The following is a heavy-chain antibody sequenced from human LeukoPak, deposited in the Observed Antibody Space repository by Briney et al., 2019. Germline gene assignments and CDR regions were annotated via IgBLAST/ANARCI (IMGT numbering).Heavy chain of an antibody. CDR3: ARGTSYGSGSYEYFDY. J-gene: IGHJ4*02. CDR2: IYSSGST. V-gene: IGHV4-61*02. CDR1: GGSITNPSYY. Sequence: SQTLSLTCTVSGGSITNPSYYWSWIRQPAGKGLEWMGRIYSSGSTNYNPSLKSRVTLSIDTSKNQFSLKVNAVTAADTAVYYCARGTSYGSGSYEYFDYWGRGTLVTVSS. D-gene: IGHD3-10*01.